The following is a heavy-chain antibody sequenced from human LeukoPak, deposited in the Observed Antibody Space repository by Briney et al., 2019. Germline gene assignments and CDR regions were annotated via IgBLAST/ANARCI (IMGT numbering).Heavy chain of an antibody. CDR3: ARDAARLARIAAAGDYYGMDV. V-gene: IGHV1-2*04. Sequence: ALVKVSCKASGYTFTGYYMHWVRQAPGQGLEWMGWINPNRGGTNYAQKFQGWVTMTRDTSISTAYMELSRLRSDDTAVYYCARDAARLARIAAAGDYYGMDVWGQGTTVTVSS. CDR2: INPNRGGT. J-gene: IGHJ6*02. CDR1: GYTFTGYY. D-gene: IGHD6-13*01.